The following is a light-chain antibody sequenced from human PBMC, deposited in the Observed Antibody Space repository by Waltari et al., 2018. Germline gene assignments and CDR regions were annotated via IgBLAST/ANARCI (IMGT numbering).Light chain of an antibody. Sequence: DIQMTQSPSSVSASVGDRVTITCRAIQGISSWLAWYQKKPGKAPKVLINAASTLQSWVPSRFSGSGSGTDFTLTISSLQPEDFATYYCQQANSFPLTFGGGTKVEIK. CDR2: AAS. CDR1: QGISSW. J-gene: IGKJ4*01. CDR3: QQANSFPLT. V-gene: IGKV1-12*01.